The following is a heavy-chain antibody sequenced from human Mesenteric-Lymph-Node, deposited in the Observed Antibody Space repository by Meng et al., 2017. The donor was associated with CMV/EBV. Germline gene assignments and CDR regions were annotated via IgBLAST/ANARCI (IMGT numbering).Heavy chain of an antibody. J-gene: IGHJ4*02. Sequence: GESLKISCAASGFTFSSYSMNWVRQAPGRGLEWASYMSNSIRNKYYADSVKGRFTISRDNAKNSLYLQMNSLRAEDTAVYYCARQSAVAGTYWGQGTLVTVSS. CDR3: ARQSAVAGTY. CDR2: MSNSIRNK. CDR1: GFTFSSYS. V-gene: IGHV3-48*04. D-gene: IGHD6-19*01.